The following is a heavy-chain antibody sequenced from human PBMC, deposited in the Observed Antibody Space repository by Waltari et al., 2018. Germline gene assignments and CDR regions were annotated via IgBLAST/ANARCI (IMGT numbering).Heavy chain of an antibody. CDR3: ARVCSGGSCYSFRAFDI. J-gene: IGHJ3*02. V-gene: IGHV1-2*02. Sequence: QVQLVQSGAEVKKPGASVKVSCKASGYTFTGYYMHWVRPAPGQGLEWMGWINPNSGGTNYAQKFQGRVTMTRDTSISTAYMELSRLRSDDTAVYYCARVCSGGSCYSFRAFDIWGQGTMVTVSS. CDR2: INPNSGGT. CDR1: GYTFTGYY. D-gene: IGHD2-15*01.